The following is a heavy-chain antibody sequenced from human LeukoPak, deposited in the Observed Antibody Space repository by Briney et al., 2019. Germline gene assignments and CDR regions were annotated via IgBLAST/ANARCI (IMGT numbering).Heavy chain of an antibody. J-gene: IGHJ4*02. CDR3: ARPYSSSYGFDY. V-gene: IGHV3-30-3*01. CDR2: ISYDGSNK. D-gene: IGHD6-6*01. CDR1: GSTFSSYA. Sequence: GRSLRLSCAASGSTFSSYAMHWVRQAPGKGLEWVAVISYDGSNKYYADSVKGRFTISRDNSKNTLYLQMNSLRAEDTAVYYCARPYSSSYGFDYWGQGTLVTVSS.